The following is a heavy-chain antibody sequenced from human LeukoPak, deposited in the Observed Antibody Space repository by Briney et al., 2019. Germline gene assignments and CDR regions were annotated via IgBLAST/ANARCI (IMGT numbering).Heavy chain of an antibody. CDR2: FDPEDGET. D-gene: IGHD3-22*01. Sequence: ASVTVSCKVSGYTLTELSMHWVRQAPGKGLEWMGGFDPEDGETIYAQKFQGRVTMTEDTSTDTAYMELSSLRSEDTAVYYCAARHQYYYDSSGYSYWGQGTLVTVSS. CDR1: GYTLTELS. CDR3: AARHQYYYDSSGYSY. V-gene: IGHV1-24*01. J-gene: IGHJ4*02.